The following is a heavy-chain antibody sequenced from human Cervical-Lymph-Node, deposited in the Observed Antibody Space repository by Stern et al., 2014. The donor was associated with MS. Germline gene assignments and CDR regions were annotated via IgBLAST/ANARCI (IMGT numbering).Heavy chain of an antibody. J-gene: IGHJ4*02. CDR1: GFTFSSYW. Sequence: EVQLLESGGGLVQPGGSLRLSCAASGFTFSSYWMSWVRQAPGKGLEWVANIKQGGSQKCYGGSVKGRLTISRDNAKNSLYLQMNSLRAEDTAVYYCARVRRGDYGGNSLDSWGQGTLVTVSS. D-gene: IGHD4-23*01. CDR3: ARVRRGDYGGNSLDS. CDR2: IKQGGSQK. V-gene: IGHV3-7*01.